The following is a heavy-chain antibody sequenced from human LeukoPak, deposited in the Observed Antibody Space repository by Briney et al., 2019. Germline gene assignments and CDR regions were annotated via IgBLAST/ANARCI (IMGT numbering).Heavy chain of an antibody. CDR1: GYTFTSYY. V-gene: IGHV1-46*01. D-gene: IGHD2-2*01. CDR3: ATGMPGPPYYYYYGMDV. J-gene: IGHJ6*02. Sequence: ASVKVSCKASGYTFTSYYMHWVRQAPGQGLEWMGLINPSGGSTSYAQKFQGRVTMTRDTSTSTVYMELSSLRSEDTAVYYCATGMPGPPYYYYYGMDVWGQGTTVTVSS. CDR2: INPSGGST.